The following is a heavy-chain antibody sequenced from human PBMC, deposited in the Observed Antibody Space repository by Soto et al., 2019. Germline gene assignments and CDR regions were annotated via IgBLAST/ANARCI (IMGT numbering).Heavy chain of an antibody. CDR2: IYSGGST. J-gene: IGHJ3*02. V-gene: IGHV3-53*04. CDR3: ARASSGWPGDAFDI. CDR1: GFTVSSNY. Sequence: QPGGSLRLSCAASGFTVSSNYMSWVRQAPGKGLEWVSVIYSGGSTYYADSVKGRFTISRHNSKNTLYLQMNSLRAEDTAVYYCARASSGWPGDAFDIWGQGTMVTVSS. D-gene: IGHD6-19*01.